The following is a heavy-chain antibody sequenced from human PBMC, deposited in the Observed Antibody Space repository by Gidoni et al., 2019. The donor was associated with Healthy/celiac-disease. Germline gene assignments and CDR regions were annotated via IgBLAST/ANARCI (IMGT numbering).Heavy chain of an antibody. Sequence: QVQLQESGPGLVKPSQTLSLTCTVSGGSISSGDYYWSWIRQPPGKGLEWIGYIYYSGSTYYNQSLKSRVTISVDTSKNQFSLKLSSVTAADTAVYYCARSHYGDYDGWYFDLWGRGTLVTVSS. J-gene: IGHJ2*01. D-gene: IGHD4-17*01. CDR3: ARSHYGDYDGWYFDL. V-gene: IGHV4-30-4*01. CDR1: GGSISSGDYY. CDR2: IYYSGST.